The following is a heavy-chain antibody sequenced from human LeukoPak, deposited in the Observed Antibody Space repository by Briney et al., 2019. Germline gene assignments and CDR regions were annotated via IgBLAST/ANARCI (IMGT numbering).Heavy chain of an antibody. CDR3: ARGRGMDV. CDR1: EFTFNNYW. V-gene: IGHV3-7*01. J-gene: IGHJ6*02. CDR2: IKQDGSEK. Sequence: PGGSLRLSCAASEFTFNNYWMNWVRQAPGKGLEWVANIKQDGSEKYYVDSVKGRFTISRDNAKNSLYLQMISLRAEDTAVYYCARGRGMDVWGQGTTVTVSS.